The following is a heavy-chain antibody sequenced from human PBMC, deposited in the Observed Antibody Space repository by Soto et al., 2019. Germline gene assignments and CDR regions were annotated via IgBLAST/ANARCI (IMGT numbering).Heavy chain of an antibody. Sequence: ASVKVSCKASGYTFTSYAMHWVRQDPGQRLEWMGWINAGNGNTKYSQKFQGRVTITRDTSASTAYMELSSLRSEDRAVYYCARNGVVVPAAMFELHYWGQGTLVTVSS. CDR2: INAGNGNT. CDR3: ARNGVVVPAAMFELHY. D-gene: IGHD2-2*01. V-gene: IGHV1-3*01. CDR1: GYTFTSYA. J-gene: IGHJ4*02.